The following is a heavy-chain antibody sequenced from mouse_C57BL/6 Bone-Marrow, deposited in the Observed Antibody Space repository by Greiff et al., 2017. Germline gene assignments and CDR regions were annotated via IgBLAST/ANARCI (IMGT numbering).Heavy chain of an antibody. V-gene: IGHV14-4*01. CDR3: TTGTTVVANWYFDV. CDR1: GFNIKDDY. Sequence: VQLQQSGAELVRPGASVKLSCTASGFNIKDDYMHWVKQRPEQGLEWIGWIDPENGDTEYASKFQGKATLTADTSSNTAYLQLSSLTSEDTAVYYCTTGTTVVANWYFDVWGTGTTVTVSS. CDR2: IDPENGDT. D-gene: IGHD1-1*01. J-gene: IGHJ1*03.